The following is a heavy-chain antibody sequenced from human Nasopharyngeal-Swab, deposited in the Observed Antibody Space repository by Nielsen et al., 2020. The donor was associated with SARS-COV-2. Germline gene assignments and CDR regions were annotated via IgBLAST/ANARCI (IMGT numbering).Heavy chain of an antibody. CDR3: ARSNKYYDFWSGYYSGGYFDY. CDR2: IYHSGST. CDR1: GGSISSSNW. D-gene: IGHD3-3*01. Sequence: ESLNISCAVSGGSISSSNWWSWVRQPPGKGLEWIGEIYHSGSTNYNPSLKSRVTISVDKSKNQFSLKLSSVTAADTAVYYCARSNKYYDFWSGYYSGGYFDYWGQGTLVTVSS. V-gene: IGHV4-4*02. J-gene: IGHJ4*02.